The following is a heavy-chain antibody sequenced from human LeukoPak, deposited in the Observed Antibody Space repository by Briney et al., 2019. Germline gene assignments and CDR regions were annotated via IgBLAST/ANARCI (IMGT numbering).Heavy chain of an antibody. CDR1: GFTVSSNY. CDR3: AKDRQYYYDSSGYYLFDY. V-gene: IGHV3-53*05. CDR2: IYSGGST. J-gene: IGHJ4*02. Sequence: GGSLRLSCAASGFTVSSNYMSWVRQAPGKGLEWVSIIYSGGSTFYADSVKGRFTISRDNSKNTLYLQMNSLRAEDTAVYYCAKDRQYYYDSSGYYLFDYWGQGTLVTVSS. D-gene: IGHD3-22*01.